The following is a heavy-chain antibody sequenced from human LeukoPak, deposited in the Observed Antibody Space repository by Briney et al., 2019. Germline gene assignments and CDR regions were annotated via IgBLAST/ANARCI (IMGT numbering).Heavy chain of an antibody. J-gene: IGHJ6*02. D-gene: IGHD2-8*02. CDR1: GFTFSSYA. Sequence: GGSLRLSCAASGFTFSSYAMSWVRQAPGKGLEWVSAISGSGGSTYYADSVKGRFTISRDNSKNTLYLQMNSLKPEDTAVYFCSTELTYYFSMDVWGQGTTVTVSS. CDR2: ISGSGGST. V-gene: IGHV3-23*01. CDR3: STELTYYFSMDV.